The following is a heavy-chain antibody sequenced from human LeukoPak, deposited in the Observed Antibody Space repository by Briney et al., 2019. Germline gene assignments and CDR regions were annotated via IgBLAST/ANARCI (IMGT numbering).Heavy chain of an antibody. J-gene: IGHJ6*03. CDR1: GYTFTSYD. D-gene: IGHD3-3*01. CDR2: MNPNSCNT. V-gene: IGHV1-8*03. CDR3: ARGGYDFWSGYSRFGALYYMDV. Sequence: ASVKVSCKASGYTFTSYDINWVRQATGQGLEWMGLMNPNSCNTGYAQKFQGRVTITRNTSISTAYMALSSLRSEDTAVYSCARGGYDFWSGYSRFGALYYMDVWGKGTTVTVSS.